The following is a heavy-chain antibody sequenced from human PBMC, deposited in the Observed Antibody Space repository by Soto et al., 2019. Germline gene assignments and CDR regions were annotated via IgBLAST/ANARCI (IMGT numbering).Heavy chain of an antibody. V-gene: IGHV4-4*02. CDR2: VYHSGAT. Sequence: QVQLQESGPGLVRPSGTLSLTCAVSGDSIIGTGWWSWVRQSPGKGLDLIGEVYHSGATNYNPSLKSRVTISVDTSRNHFSLNLGSVTAADTAVYYCVRNGYYSLDVWGQGTTLTVSS. D-gene: IGHD3-22*01. J-gene: IGHJ6*02. CDR1: GDSIIGTGW. CDR3: VRNGYYSLDV.